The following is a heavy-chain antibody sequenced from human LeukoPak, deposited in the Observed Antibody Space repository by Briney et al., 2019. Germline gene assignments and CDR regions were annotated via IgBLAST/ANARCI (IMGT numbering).Heavy chain of an antibody. V-gene: IGHV3-21*01. Sequence: NPGGSLRLSCAASGFTFSSYSMNWVRQAPGKGLEWVSSISSSSSYIYYADSVKGRFTISRDNAKNSLYLQMNSLRAEDTAVYYCARDCSGGSCYFAFDYWGQGTLVTVSS. CDR3: ARDCSGGSCYFAFDY. D-gene: IGHD2-15*01. CDR1: GFTFSSYS. J-gene: IGHJ4*02. CDR2: ISSSSSYI.